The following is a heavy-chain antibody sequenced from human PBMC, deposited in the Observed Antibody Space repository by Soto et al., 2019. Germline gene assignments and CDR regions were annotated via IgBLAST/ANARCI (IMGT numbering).Heavy chain of an antibody. CDR1: GYSFTSYW. CDR2: IYTGDSDT. CDR3: AIRGASQWLKF. Sequence: GESLKISCKGSGYSFTSYWIGWVLQVPWKGLEWMGIIYTGDSDTRYSPSFQGQVTISADKSISTAYLQWSSLKASDTAIYYCAIRGASQWLKFWGQGTLVTVSS. D-gene: IGHD6-19*01. V-gene: IGHV5-51*01. J-gene: IGHJ4*02.